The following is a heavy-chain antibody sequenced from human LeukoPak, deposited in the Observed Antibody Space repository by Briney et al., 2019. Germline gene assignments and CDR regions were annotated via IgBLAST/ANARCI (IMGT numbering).Heavy chain of an antibody. D-gene: IGHD1-7*01. CDR3: ARDRGGNWNYASDY. Sequence: PGGSLRLSCAASGFSFSSYWVHWVRQAPGKGLVWVSRIDSVGRSITYADSVKGRFTISRDNAKNSLYLQMNSLRAEDTAVYYCARDRGGNWNYASDYWGQGTLVTVSS. V-gene: IGHV3-74*01. CDR1: GFSFSSYW. CDR2: IDSVGRSI. J-gene: IGHJ4*02.